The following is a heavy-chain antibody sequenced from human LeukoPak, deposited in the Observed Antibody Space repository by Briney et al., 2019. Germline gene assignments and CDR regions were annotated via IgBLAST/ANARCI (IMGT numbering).Heavy chain of an antibody. D-gene: IGHD3-10*01. Sequence: GRSLRLSCAASGFSILTYDMNWVRQAPGKGLEWLTILWSDGATKYYADSVKGRFTISRDNSKNTLSLQMNSLRAEDTAVYYCARGRYGSGSFDYWGQGALVTVSS. V-gene: IGHV3-33*01. CDR3: ARGRYGSGSFDY. J-gene: IGHJ4*02. CDR2: LWSDGATK. CDR1: GFSILTYD.